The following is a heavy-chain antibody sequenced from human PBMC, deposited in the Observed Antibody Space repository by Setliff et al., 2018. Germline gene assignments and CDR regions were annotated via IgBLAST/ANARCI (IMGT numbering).Heavy chain of an antibody. Sequence: SETLSLTCAVSGYSISSGYYWGWIRQPPGKGLEWIGSIYHSGSTYYNPSLKSRVTISVDTSKNQFSLKLSSGTAADTAVYYCTRRQWLTTDIDYWGQGTLVTVS. D-gene: IGHD6-19*01. V-gene: IGHV4-38-2*01. J-gene: IGHJ4*02. CDR3: TRRQWLTTDIDY. CDR1: GYSISSGYY. CDR2: IYHSGST.